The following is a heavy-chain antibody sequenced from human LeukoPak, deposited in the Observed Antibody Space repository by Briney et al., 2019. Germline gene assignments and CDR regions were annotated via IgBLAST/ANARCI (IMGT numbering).Heavy chain of an antibody. J-gene: IGHJ5*02. CDR2: IYYSGST. CDR1: GGSISSYY. CDR3: ARHLTRVYSRGGFDP. Sequence: PSETLSLTCTVSGGSISSYYWSWIRQPPGKGLEWIGYIYYSGSTNYIPSLKSRVTISVDTSKNQFSLKLSSVTAADTAVYYCARHLTRVYSRGGFDPWGQGTLVTVSS. D-gene: IGHD7-27*01. V-gene: IGHV4-59*08.